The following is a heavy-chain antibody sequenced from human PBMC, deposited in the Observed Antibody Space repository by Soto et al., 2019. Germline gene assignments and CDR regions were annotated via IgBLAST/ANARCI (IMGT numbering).Heavy chain of an antibody. CDR3: ARQEQGSGPSEWLRNPVLKYYYYYYMDV. CDR2: IYYSGST. D-gene: IGHD5-12*01. Sequence: SETLSLTCTVSGGSISSSSYYWGWIRQPPGKGLEWIGSIYYSGSTYYNPSLKSRVTIFVDTSKNTFSLKLSSVTAADTAVYYCARQEQGSGPSEWLRNPVLKYYYYYYMDVWGKGTTVTVSS. V-gene: IGHV4-39*01. J-gene: IGHJ6*03. CDR1: GGSISSSSYY.